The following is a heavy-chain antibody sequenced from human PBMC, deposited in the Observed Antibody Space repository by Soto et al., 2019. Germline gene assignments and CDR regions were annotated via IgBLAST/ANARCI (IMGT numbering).Heavy chain of an antibody. D-gene: IGHD3-16*01. V-gene: IGHV4-59*01. CDR1: GGSISSYY. Sequence: PSETLSLTCTVSGGSISSYYWSWIRQPPGKRPEWIGYIYYSGGTSYNPSLKSRATISVDTAKNQFSLKLNSVTIADSAVYYCARTTITFGGPSAFDIWGQGTMVT. CDR3: ARTTITFGGPSAFDI. CDR2: IYYSGGT. J-gene: IGHJ3*02.